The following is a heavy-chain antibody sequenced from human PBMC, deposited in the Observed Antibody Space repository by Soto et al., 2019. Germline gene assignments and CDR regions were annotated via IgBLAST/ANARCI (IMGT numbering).Heavy chain of an antibody. Sequence: SETLSLTCAVYGGSFSGYYWSWIRQPPGKGLEWIGEINHSGSTYYNPSLKSRVTISVDTSKNQFSLKLSSATAADTAVYYCAKTYYYDSSGYYPSDYWGQGTLVTVSS. J-gene: IGHJ4*02. CDR2: INHSGST. CDR3: AKTYYYDSSGYYPSDY. V-gene: IGHV4-34*01. D-gene: IGHD3-22*01. CDR1: GGSFSGYY.